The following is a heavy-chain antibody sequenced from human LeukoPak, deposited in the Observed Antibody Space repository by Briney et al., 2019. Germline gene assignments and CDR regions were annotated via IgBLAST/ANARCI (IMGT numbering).Heavy chain of an antibody. J-gene: IGHJ4*02. CDR3: ATYDSWSGYNIAY. CDR1: GFTLSSRW. V-gene: IGHV3-7*03. Sequence: PSGGSLRLSCVVSGFTLSSRWMMWVRQAPGEGLEWMTNINRDGSEKNYVDSVKGRFTITRDNAENSLYLQMNSLKVEDSAIYYCATYDSWSGYNIAYWGQGTLVTVSS. D-gene: IGHD3-3*01. CDR2: INRDGSEK.